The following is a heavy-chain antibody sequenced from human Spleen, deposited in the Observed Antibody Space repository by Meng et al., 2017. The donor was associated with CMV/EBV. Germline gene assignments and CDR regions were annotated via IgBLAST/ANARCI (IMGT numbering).Heavy chain of an antibody. CDR1: GFTFSTYW. J-gene: IGHJ3*02. Sequence: GGSLRLSCEASGFTFSTYWMHWVRQAPGEGLVWVSLINSNGSHTAYADSVKGRFTISRDNAKNTLYLQMNSLRAEDTAVYYCAKIFGSGWSHDAFDIWGQGTMVTVSS. CDR2: INSNGSHT. D-gene: IGHD6-13*01. CDR3: AKIFGSGWSHDAFDI. V-gene: IGHV3-74*01.